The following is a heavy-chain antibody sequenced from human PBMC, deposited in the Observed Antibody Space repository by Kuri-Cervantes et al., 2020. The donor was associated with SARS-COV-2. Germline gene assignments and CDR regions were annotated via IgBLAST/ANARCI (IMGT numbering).Heavy chain of an antibody. CDR3: ARRETYYYGSGSYYGSYYGLDV. V-gene: IGHV5-10-1*01. J-gene: IGHJ6*02. Sequence: GESLKISCKGPGYTFPRNWIDWVRQMPGKGLEWIGRIDPTDSYTNYSPSFQGHVTIPADKSINPAYLQWSSLKASDTAMYYWARRETYYYGSGSYYGSYYGLDVWGQGTTVTVSS. CDR2: IDPTDSYT. CDR1: GYTFPRNW. D-gene: IGHD3-10*01.